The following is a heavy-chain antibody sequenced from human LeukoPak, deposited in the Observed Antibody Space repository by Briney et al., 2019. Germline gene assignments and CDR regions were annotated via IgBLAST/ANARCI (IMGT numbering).Heavy chain of an antibody. CDR2: IFPSGGEI. CDR3: AKESSAEFDY. CDR1: GFTFSTFA. D-gene: IGHD3-10*01. V-gene: IGHV3-23*01. Sequence: GGSLRLSCAASGFTFSTFAMIWVRQPPGKGLEWVSSIFPSGGEIHYADSVRGRFTISRDNSKSTLSLQMNSLRAEDTAVYYCAKESSAEFDYWGQGTLVTVSS. J-gene: IGHJ4*02.